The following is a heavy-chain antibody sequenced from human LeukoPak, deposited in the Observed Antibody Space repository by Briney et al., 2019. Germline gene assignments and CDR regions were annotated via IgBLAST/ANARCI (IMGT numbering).Heavy chain of an antibody. V-gene: IGHV3-30*18. CDR2: ISYDGSNK. Sequence: GGSLRLSCAASGFTFDDYGMSWVRQAPGKGLEWVAVISYDGSNKYYADSVKGRFTISRDNSKNTLYLQMNSLRAEDTAVYYCAKVATYYYDSSGYYGSDYWGQGTLVTVSS. D-gene: IGHD3-22*01. CDR1: GFTFDDYG. CDR3: AKVATYYYDSSGYYGSDY. J-gene: IGHJ4*02.